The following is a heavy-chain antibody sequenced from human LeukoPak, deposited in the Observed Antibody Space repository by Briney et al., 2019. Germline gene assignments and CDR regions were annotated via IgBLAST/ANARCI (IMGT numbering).Heavy chain of an antibody. Sequence: SETLSLTCTVSGGRINNHYWTWIRQPPGKGLEWLGYIYYSGTTNYNPSLRSRVTISIDTSKNQFSLKMSPVTAADTAVYYCARDLMGASHFDYWGQGTLVTVSS. D-gene: IGHD4/OR15-4a*01. CDR3: ARDLMGASHFDY. J-gene: IGHJ4*02. CDR1: GGRINNHY. V-gene: IGHV4-59*11. CDR2: IYYSGTT.